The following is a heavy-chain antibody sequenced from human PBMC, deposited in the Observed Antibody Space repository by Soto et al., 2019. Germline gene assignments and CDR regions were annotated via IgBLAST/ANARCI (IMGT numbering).Heavy chain of an antibody. J-gene: IGHJ6*02. Sequence: QVQLVQSGAEVKKPGSSVKVSCKASGGTFSSYAISWVRQAPGQGLEWMGGIIPIFGTANYAQKFQGRVTITADEXTXKAYMELSSLRSEDTAVYYCARANIAASSKRYGMDVWGQGTTVTVSS. CDR1: GGTFSSYA. CDR2: IIPIFGTA. V-gene: IGHV1-69*12. CDR3: ARANIAASSKRYGMDV. D-gene: IGHD6-13*01.